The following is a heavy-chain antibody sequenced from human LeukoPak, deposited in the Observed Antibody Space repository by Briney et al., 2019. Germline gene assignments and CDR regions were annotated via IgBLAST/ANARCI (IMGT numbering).Heavy chain of an antibody. Sequence: PGGSLRLSCAASGFTLSNSWMHWARQLPGKGLVWVSRISPTGSTTGYADSVKGRFTVSRDNAKNTLYLQVNNLRAEDTAVYYCARGPSSNWSGLDFWGQGTLLTVSS. D-gene: IGHD6-13*01. CDR2: ISPTGSTT. CDR1: GFTLSNSW. CDR3: ARGPSSNWSGLDF. V-gene: IGHV3-74*01. J-gene: IGHJ4*02.